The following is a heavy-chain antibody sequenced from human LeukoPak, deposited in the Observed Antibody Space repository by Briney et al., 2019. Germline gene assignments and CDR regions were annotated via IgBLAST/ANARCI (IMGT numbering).Heavy chain of an antibody. V-gene: IGHV4-59*01. D-gene: IGHD5-18*01. CDR2: IYYSAST. CDR3: ARGSRGYSYG. Sequence: SETLSLTCPVSGGSISSYYWSWIRQPPGKGLEWIGYIYYSASTNYNPSLKSRVTISVDTSNNQFSLKLSYVTAADTAVYYCARGSRGYSYGWGQGTLVTVSS. CDR1: GGSISSYY. J-gene: IGHJ4*02.